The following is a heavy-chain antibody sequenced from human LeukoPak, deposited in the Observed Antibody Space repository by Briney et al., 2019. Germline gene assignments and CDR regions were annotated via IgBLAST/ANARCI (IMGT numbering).Heavy chain of an antibody. J-gene: IGHJ4*02. Sequence: PSETLSLTCTVSGGSISSYYWSWIRQPPGKGLERIGCIYYSGSTNYNPSFKSRVTISVDTSKNQFSLKLSSVTAADTAVYYCASGWLQFDYWGQGTLVTVSS. D-gene: IGHD5-24*01. CDR3: ASGWLQFDY. V-gene: IGHV4-59*01. CDR2: IYYSGST. CDR1: GGSISSYY.